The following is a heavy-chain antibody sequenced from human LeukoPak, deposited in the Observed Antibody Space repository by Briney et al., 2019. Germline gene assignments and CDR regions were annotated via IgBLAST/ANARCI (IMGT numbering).Heavy chain of an antibody. V-gene: IGHV4-39*01. J-gene: IGHJ4*02. CDR1: GASISSSSYY. D-gene: IGHD6-13*01. CDR3: ARHRVGSSSWYSKYVVTVSYFDY. Sequence: PSETLSLTCTVSGASISSSSYYWGWIRQPPGKGLEWIGSIYYSGSTYYNPSLKSRVTISVDTSKNQFSLKLSSVTAADTAVYYCARHRVGSSSWYSKYVVTVSYFDYWGQGTLVTVSS. CDR2: IYYSGST.